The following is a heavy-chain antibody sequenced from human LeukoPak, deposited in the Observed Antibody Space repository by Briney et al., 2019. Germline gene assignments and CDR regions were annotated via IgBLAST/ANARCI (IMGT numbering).Heavy chain of an antibody. CDR2: ISGSGGST. J-gene: IGHJ4*02. Sequence: PGESLRLSCAASGFTFTTYAMSWVRQAPGKGLEWVSGISGSGGSTYYADSVKGRFTVSRDKSKQTLYLQMNSLGAEDTAIYYRAKERCSAGSCSSTPDYWGQGTLVTVSS. CDR3: AKERCSAGSCSSTPDY. CDR1: GFTFTTYA. V-gene: IGHV3-23*01. D-gene: IGHD2-15*01.